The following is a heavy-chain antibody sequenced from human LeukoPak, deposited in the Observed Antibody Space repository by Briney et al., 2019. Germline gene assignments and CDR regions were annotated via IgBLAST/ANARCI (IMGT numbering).Heavy chain of an antibody. D-gene: IGHD2-8*01. J-gene: IGHJ4*02. Sequence: SETLSLTCTVSRGFISSSSCYWGWIRQPPGKGLEWIGSIYYSGSTYYNPSLKSRVTISVDTSKNQFSLKLRSVTAAVTAVYYCARRLTEYCTKGVCYWFDYWGRGTLVTVS. CDR2: IYYSGST. CDR3: ARRLTEYCTKGVCYWFDY. CDR1: RGFISSSSCY. V-gene: IGHV4-39*01.